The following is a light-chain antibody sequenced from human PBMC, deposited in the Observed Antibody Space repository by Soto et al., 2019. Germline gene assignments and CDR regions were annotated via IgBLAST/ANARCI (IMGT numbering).Light chain of an antibody. CDR1: SSNVGSYNL. V-gene: IGLV2-23*01. Sequence: QSVLTPPASVSGSPGQSITIACTGTSSNVGSYNLVSWYQQHPGKAPELMIFEGSKRPSGVSNRFSGSKSGNTASLTISGLQPEDEADYYCCSYAHSTTVVFGGGTKLTVL. CDR2: EGS. J-gene: IGLJ2*01. CDR3: CSYAHSTTVV.